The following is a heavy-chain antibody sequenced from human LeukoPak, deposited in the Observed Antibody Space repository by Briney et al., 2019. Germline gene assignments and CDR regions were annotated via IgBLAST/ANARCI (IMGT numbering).Heavy chain of an antibody. Sequence: VASVKVSCKASGYTFTGYYMHWVRQAPGQGLEWTGWINPNSGGTIYAQKFQGRVTMTRDTSISTAYMELSRLRSDDTAVYYCARDGYCSGGGCYPFYYYYGMDVWGQGTTVTVSS. V-gene: IGHV1-2*02. D-gene: IGHD2-15*01. J-gene: IGHJ6*02. CDR1: GYTFTGYY. CDR2: INPNSGGT. CDR3: ARDGYCSGGGCYPFYYYYGMDV.